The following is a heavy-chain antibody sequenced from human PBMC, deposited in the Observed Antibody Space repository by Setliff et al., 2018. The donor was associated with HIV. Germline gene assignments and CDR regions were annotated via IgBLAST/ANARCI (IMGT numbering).Heavy chain of an antibody. CDR2: MMPSSGNT. V-gene: IGHV1-8*02. CDR1: GGTFTNSA. D-gene: IGHD2-2*01. Sequence: GASVKVSCKASGGTFTNSAIGWVRQATGQGLEWMGWMMPSSGNTGYAQKFQGRLTMTRNTSISTAYMELRSLRSDETAVYYCARGYCSSTSCYGIYYFDNWGQGTPVTVSS. J-gene: IGHJ4*02. CDR3: ARGYCSSTSCYGIYYFDN.